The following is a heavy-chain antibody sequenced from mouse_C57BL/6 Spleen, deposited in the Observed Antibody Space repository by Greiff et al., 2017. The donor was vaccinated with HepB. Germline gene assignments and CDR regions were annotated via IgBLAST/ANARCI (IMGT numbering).Heavy chain of an antibody. D-gene: IGHD1-1*01. V-gene: IGHV1-59*01. CDR3: ARRFDYYGSRYYFDY. CDR2: IDPSDSYT. Sequence: QVQLQQPGAELVRPGTSVKLSCKASGYTFTSYWMHWVKQRPGQGLEWIGVIDPSDSYTNYNQKFKGKATLTVDTSSSTAYMQLSSLTSEDSAVYYCARRFDYYGSRYYFDYWGQGTTLTVSS. CDR1: GYTFTSYW. J-gene: IGHJ2*01.